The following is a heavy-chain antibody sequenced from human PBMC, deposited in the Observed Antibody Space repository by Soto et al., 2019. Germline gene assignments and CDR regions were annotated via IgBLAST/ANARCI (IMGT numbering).Heavy chain of an antibody. J-gene: IGHJ5*02. CDR2: INPSGGST. CDR3: ARDLNEPRYCSGGSCYWAWFDP. CDR1: GYTFTSYY. Sequence: GASVKVSCKASGYTFTSYYMHWVRQAPGQGLEWMGIINPSGGSTSYAQKFQGRVTMTRDTSMSTVYMELSSLRSEDTAVYYCARDLNEPRYCSGGSCYWAWFDPWGQGTLVTVSS. D-gene: IGHD2-15*01. V-gene: IGHV1-46*01.